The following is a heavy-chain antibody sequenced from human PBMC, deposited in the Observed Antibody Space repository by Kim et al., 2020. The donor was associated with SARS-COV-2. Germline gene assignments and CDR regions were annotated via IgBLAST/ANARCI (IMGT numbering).Heavy chain of an antibody. V-gene: IGHV1-18*01. D-gene: IGHD1-26*01. Sequence: YAQKLQGRVTMTTDTSTSTAYMELRSLRSDDTAVYYCARGLIRVGAIDYWGQGTLVTVSS. J-gene: IGHJ4*02. CDR3: ARGLIRVGAIDY.